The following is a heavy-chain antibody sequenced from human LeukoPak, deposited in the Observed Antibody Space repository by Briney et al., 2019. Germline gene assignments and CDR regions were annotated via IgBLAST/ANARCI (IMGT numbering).Heavy chain of an antibody. D-gene: IGHD2-2*02. CDR3: ATAPILRGEGGEHYKYGMDV. J-gene: IGHJ6*02. CDR1: VGSISRGNW. Sequence: SGTLSLTCAVSVGSISRGNWWTWVRRSPGKGLEWIGEIYHNGTLNYNPSLKSRVTISADSFKNHFSLKLTSVTAADTAVYYCATAPILRGEGGEHYKYGMDVWGQGTTVIVSS. CDR2: IYHNGTL. V-gene: IGHV4-4*02.